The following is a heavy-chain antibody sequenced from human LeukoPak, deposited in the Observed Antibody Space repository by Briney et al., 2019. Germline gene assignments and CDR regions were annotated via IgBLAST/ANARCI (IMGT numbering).Heavy chain of an antibody. Sequence: SETLSLTCAVYGGSFSGYYWSWIRQPPGKGLEWIGEINHSGSTNYNPSLKSRVTISVDTSKNQFSLKLSSVTAADTAVYYCARVPMYYYGSGSSTWGQGTLVTVSS. D-gene: IGHD3-10*01. J-gene: IGHJ5*02. CDR1: GGSFSGYY. CDR2: INHSGST. CDR3: ARVPMYYYGSGSST. V-gene: IGHV4-34*01.